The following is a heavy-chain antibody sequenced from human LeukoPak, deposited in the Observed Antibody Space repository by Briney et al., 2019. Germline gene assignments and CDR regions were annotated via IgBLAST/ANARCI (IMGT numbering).Heavy chain of an antibody. CDR2: ISSIGST. CDR3: ARDPTTVTKGFDV. CDR1: DDSFNTHY. J-gene: IGHJ3*01. D-gene: IGHD4-17*01. V-gene: IGHV4-59*11. Sequence: SETLSLTCSVSDDSFNTHYWTWIRHPPGKGLEWIGYISSIGSTNYNSSLKSRVTITIDTSKKQSSLKMTSVTAADTAVYYCARDPTTVTKGFDVWGQGTMVTVSS.